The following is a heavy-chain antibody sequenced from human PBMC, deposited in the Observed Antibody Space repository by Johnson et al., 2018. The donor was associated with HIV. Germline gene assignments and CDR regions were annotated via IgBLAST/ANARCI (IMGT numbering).Heavy chain of an antibody. V-gene: IGHV3-30*18. CDR2: ISYDGSNK. D-gene: IGHD3/OR15-3a*01. Sequence: QMQLVESGGGVVQPGRSLILSCATSGFTFSSFGMHWVRQAPGKGLEWVAVISYDGSNKYYADSVKGRFIISRDNSKNTLYLQMKSLRSEDTGVFYCAKGDLDCTDDFCYVDAFDMWGQGTMVTVSS. CDR3: AKGDLDCTDDFCYVDAFDM. CDR1: GFTFSSFG. J-gene: IGHJ3*02.